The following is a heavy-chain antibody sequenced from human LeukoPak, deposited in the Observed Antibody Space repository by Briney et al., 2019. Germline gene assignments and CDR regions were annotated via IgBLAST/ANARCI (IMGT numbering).Heavy chain of an antibody. CDR3: AREPTVTTALTFDY. CDR1: GFTVSSYA. D-gene: IGHD4-17*01. CDR2: ISGSGYST. J-gene: IGHJ4*02. V-gene: IGHV3-23*01. Sequence: GGSLRLSCAASGFTVSSYAMTWVRQTPGKGLEWVSGISGSGYSTYYADSVKGRFTISRDNSKNTQYLQMNSLRAEDTAVYYCAREPTVTTALTFDYWGQGTLVTVSS.